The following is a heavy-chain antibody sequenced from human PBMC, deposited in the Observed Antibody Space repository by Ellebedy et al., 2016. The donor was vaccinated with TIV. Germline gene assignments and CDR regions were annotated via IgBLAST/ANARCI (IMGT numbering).Heavy chain of an antibody. D-gene: IGHD3-10*01. J-gene: IGHJ4*02. CDR2: IGPTGDT. V-gene: IGHV3-13*01. Sequence: PGGSLRLSCAASGFTFSSYDMHWVRQPTGKGLEWVSAIGPTGDTYYPGSVKCRFTISRENAKNSLYLQMNILRAGDTAVYYCARGFDYGSGSAFDYWGQGTLVTVSS. CDR1: GFTFSSYD. CDR3: ARGFDYGSGSAFDY.